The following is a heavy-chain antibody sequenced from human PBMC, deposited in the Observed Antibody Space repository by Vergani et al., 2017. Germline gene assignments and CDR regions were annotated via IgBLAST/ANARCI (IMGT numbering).Heavy chain of an antibody. Sequence: EVQLLESGGGLVQPGGSLRLTCAASEFTFSNYAMNWVRQAPGKGLEWVSGISGSGVSAYYTYSVKGRFTISRDNSKNMLFLQMHNLRTEDTAIYYCAKQYFVSGNSLFDYWCQGTLVTVSS. CDR3: AKQYFVSGNSLFDY. CDR1: EFTFSNYA. V-gene: IGHV3-23*01. D-gene: IGHD3-10*01. J-gene: IGHJ4*02. CDR2: ISGSGVSA.